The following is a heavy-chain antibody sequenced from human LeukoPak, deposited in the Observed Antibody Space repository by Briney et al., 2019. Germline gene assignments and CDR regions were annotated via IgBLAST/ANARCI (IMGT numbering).Heavy chain of an antibody. CDR1: GYTFTNYD. V-gene: IGHV1-8*01. J-gene: IGHJ3*02. D-gene: IGHD3-9*01. CDR3: ARGWLDAFDI. CDR2: MNPNSGNT. Sequence: GASVKVSCKASGYTFTNYDINWVRQAAGQGLEWMGWMNPNSGNTGYAQKFQGRVTMTRNTSISTAYMELSRLRSDDTAVYYCARGWLDAFDIWGQGTMVTVSS.